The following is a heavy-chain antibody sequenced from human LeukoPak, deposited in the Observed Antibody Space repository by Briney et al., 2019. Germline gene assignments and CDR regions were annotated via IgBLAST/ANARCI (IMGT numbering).Heavy chain of an antibody. V-gene: IGHV1-69*05. Sequence: EASVKVSCKASGGTFSSYAISWVRQAPGQGLEWMGGIIPIVGTANYAQKFQGRVTITTDESTSTAYMELSSLRSEDTAVYYCARVVWFGELREYYYYMDVWGKGTTVTVSS. CDR2: IIPIVGTA. J-gene: IGHJ6*03. CDR3: ARVVWFGELREYYYYMDV. D-gene: IGHD3-10*01. CDR1: GGTFSSYA.